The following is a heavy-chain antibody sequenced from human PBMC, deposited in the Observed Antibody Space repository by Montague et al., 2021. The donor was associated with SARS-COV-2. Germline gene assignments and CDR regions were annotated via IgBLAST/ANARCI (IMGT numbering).Heavy chain of an antibody. CDR3: AVNSNYYYYYGMDV. CDR2: TDHSGST. Sequence: SETLSLTCTVSGYSISSRYYWGWIRQPPGRGLEWIWITDHSGSTYYNPSLKSRVTISVDTTKNQFSLKLSSVTAAATALYYGAVNSNYYYYYGMDVWGQGTTVTVSS. J-gene: IGHJ6*02. CDR1: GYSISSRYY. D-gene: IGHD4-11*01. V-gene: IGHV4-38-2*02.